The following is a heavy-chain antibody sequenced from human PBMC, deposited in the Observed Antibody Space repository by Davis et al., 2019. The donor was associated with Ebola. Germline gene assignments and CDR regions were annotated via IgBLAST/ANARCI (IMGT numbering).Heavy chain of an antibody. CDR2: IYHSGES. J-gene: IGHJ4*02. CDR3: ASNLGSGSYFTY. V-gene: IGHV4-4*02. D-gene: IGHD3-10*01. CDR1: GFTLNTAW. Sequence: MPGGSLRLSCAASGFTLNTAWMSWVRQSPGKGLEWIGEIYHSGESNYNPSLKSRVTISIDQSRNHFSLNLRSVTAADTAIYYCASNLGSGSYFTYWGQGILVTVSS.